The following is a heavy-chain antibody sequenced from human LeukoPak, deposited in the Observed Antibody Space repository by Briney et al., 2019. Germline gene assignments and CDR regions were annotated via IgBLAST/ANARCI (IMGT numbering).Heavy chain of an antibody. J-gene: IGHJ4*02. Sequence: QTGGSLRLSCAASGFTFSSYWMSWVRQAPGKGLEWVANIKQDGSEENYVDSAKGRFTISRDNAKTSLYLQMNSLRAEDTGVYYCAREKEGSSWRPGSFDCWGQGTLVTVSS. CDR2: IKQDGSEE. V-gene: IGHV3-7*01. CDR3: AREKEGSSWRPGSFDC. D-gene: IGHD6-13*01. CDR1: GFTFSSYW.